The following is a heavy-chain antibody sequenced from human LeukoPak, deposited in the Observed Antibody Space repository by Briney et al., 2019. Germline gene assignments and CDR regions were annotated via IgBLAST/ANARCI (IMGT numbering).Heavy chain of an antibody. Sequence: SGGSLRLSCAASGFTFSSYGMHWVRQAPGKGLEWVSTVSTSGRSTYYADSVKGRFTISRDNSKNTLSLQMNSLRAEDTAVYYCAKGLNGYGSGSYSHLDAFGIWGQGTLVTVSS. D-gene: IGHD3-10*01. J-gene: IGHJ3*02. CDR2: VSTSGRST. CDR1: GFTFSSYG. CDR3: AKGLNGYGSGSYSHLDAFGI. V-gene: IGHV3-23*01.